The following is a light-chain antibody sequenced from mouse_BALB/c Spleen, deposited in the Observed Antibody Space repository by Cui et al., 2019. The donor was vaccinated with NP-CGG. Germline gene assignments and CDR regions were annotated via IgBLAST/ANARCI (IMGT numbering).Light chain of an antibody. J-gene: IGLJ1*01. V-gene: IGLV1*01. CDR2: GTN. CDR1: TGAVTISKY. CDR3: ALWYSNHWV. Sequence: QVVVSQESALLTSPGQTVTLTCRSSTGAVTISKYANWVQEKPDHLFTGLIGGTNNRAPGVPARFSGSLIGDKAALTITGAQTEDEAIYFCALWYSNHWVFGGGTKLTVL.